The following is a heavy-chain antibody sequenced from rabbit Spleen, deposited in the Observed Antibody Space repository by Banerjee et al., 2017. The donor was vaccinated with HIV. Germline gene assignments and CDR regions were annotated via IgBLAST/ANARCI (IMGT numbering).Heavy chain of an antibody. D-gene: IGHD1-1*01. CDR1: GFDFSNYY. V-gene: IGHV1S7*01. CDR2: IDPVFGRA. J-gene: IGHJ3*01. CDR3: VRGASDSGYYSL. Sequence: QVKESGGGLVQPGGSLKLSCKASGFDFSNYYMSWVRQAPGKGLEWIGYIDPVFGRAYYASWVNGRFTISSHNAQNTLFLQLSSLTAADTATYFCVRGASDSGYYSLWGQGTLVT.